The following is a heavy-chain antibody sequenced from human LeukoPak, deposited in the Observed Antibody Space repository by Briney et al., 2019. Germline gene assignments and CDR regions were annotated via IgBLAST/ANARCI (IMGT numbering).Heavy chain of an antibody. CDR3: AKVKDFWSGYQGIWGYHFDY. CDR2: MNPNRGDT. D-gene: IGHD3-3*01. Sequence: ASVKVSCKASGYTFSRYDVNWARQPTGQRLEWMGWMNPNRGDTGYAQKFQDRVTFTRNTSRNTAYMNLSSLRAEDTAVYYCAKVKDFWSGYQGIWGYHFDYWGQGTLATVSS. V-gene: IGHV1-8*03. CDR1: GYTFSRYD. J-gene: IGHJ4*02.